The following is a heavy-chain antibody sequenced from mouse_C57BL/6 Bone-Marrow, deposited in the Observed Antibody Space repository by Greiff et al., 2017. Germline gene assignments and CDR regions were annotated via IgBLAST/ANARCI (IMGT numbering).Heavy chain of an antibody. Sequence: QVQLQQSGAELMKPGASVKLSCKATGYTFTGSWIEWVKQRPGHGLEWIGEILPGSGSTTSYEKFKGKATFTADTSSNAAYMQHSSLTTEDSAIYYCARRGYAMDYWGQGPSVTVSS. CDR2: ILPGSGST. V-gene: IGHV1-9*01. J-gene: IGHJ4*01. CDR3: ARRGYAMDY. CDR1: GYTFTGSW.